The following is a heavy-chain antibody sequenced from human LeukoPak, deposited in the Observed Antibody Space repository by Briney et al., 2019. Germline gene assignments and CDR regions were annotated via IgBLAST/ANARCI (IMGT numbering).Heavy chain of an antibody. V-gene: IGHV1-3*01. J-gene: IGHJ4*02. CDR3: AAERFGDRTSPFDY. D-gene: IGHD3-10*01. CDR2: IDAGNGNT. Sequence: GASVKVSCKASGYTFSDYAIHWVRQAPGQRLEWMGWIDAGNGNTRYSQKFQGRVTITRDTSTSTAYMDLSSLRSEDTAVYYCAAERFGDRTSPFDYWGQGTLVTVSS. CDR1: GYTFSDYA.